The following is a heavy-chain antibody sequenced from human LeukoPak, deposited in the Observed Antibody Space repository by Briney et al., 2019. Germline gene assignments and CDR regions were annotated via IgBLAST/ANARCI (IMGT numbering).Heavy chain of an antibody. CDR1: GGTFSSYA. J-gene: IGHJ3*02. D-gene: IGHD3-22*01. Sequence: ASVKVSCKASGGTFSSYAISWVRQAPGQGLEWMGRIIPIFHTTNSAQKFQGRVTITTEQSTSTAYMKLSSLRSEDTAVYYCARDIPGSSGYFNDAFDMWGQGTMVTVSS. V-gene: IGHV1-69*05. CDR2: IIPIFHTT. CDR3: ARDIPGSSGYFNDAFDM.